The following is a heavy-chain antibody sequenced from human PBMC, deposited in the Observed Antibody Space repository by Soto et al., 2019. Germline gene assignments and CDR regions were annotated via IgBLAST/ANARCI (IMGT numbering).Heavy chain of an antibody. V-gene: IGHV1-18*04. CDR1: GYTFTSYG. CDR3: ARDREPSDYLPRHGMDV. Sequence: ASLKVSCKASGYTFTSYGISWVRQAPGQGLEWMGWISAYNGNTNYAQRLQGRVTMTTDTSTSTAYMELRSLRSDDTAVYYCARDREPSDYLPRHGMDVSGQGTTVTV. CDR2: ISAYNGNT. D-gene: IGHD5-12*01. J-gene: IGHJ6*02.